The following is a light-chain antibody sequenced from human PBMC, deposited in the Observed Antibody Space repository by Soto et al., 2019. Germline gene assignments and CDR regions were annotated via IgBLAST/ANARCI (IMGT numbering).Light chain of an antibody. Sequence: DIQMTQSPSTLSASVGDRVTITCRASQTFSSRLAWYQQKPGKAPKLLIYDASSLESGVPSRFSGGGSGTEFTLTISSLQPYDLATYYCQQCYTSPATFGPGTKVDIK. CDR3: QQCYTSPAT. CDR1: QTFSSR. J-gene: IGKJ1*01. V-gene: IGKV1-5*01. CDR2: DAS.